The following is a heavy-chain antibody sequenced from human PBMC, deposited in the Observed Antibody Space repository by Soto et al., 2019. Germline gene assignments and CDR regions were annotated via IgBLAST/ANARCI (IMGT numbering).Heavy chain of an antibody. Sequence: VHLLESGGGLVQPGGSLKLSCATSGVGFSNYGMSWVRQAPGKGLEWVSGISASGDSTYYPDPVKGRFTISGDNSKRTLYLQMNSLRAEDTAIYYCATDPRGPDYWGQGTQVTVS. CDR3: ATDPRGPDY. CDR1: GVGFSNYG. J-gene: IGHJ4*02. V-gene: IGHV3-23*01. CDR2: ISASGDST.